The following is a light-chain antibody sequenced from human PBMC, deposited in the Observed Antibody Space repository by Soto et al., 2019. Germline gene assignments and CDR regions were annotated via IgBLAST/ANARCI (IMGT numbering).Light chain of an antibody. J-gene: IGLJ1*01. CDR3: CSFAGSNNYV. CDR1: SIDVGGYSY. V-gene: IGLV2-8*01. CDR2: GVS. Sequence: QSALTQPPSASGSPGQSVTISCTGTSIDVGGYSYVSWYQQHPGKAPKLMIYGVSKRPSGVPDRFSGSKSGNTASLTVSGLQAEDEADYYCCSFAGSNNYVFGTGTKLTVL.